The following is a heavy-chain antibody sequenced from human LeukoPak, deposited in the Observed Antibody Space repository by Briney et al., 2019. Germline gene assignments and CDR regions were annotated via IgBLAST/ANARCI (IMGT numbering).Heavy chain of an antibody. J-gene: IGHJ4*02. CDR2: IKQDGSEK. D-gene: IGHD5-18*01. CDR3: ARVAWRGYSYGPFDY. V-gene: IGHV3-7*01. Sequence: GGSLRLSCAVSGFTLSSYWMSWVRQAPGKGLEWVANIKQDGSEKYYVDSVKGRFTISRDNAKNSLYLQMNGLRAEDTAVYYCARVAWRGYSYGPFDYWGQGTLVTVSS. CDR1: GFTLSSYW.